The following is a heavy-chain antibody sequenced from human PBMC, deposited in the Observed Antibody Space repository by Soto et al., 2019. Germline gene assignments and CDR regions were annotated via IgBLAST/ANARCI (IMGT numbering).Heavy chain of an antibody. J-gene: IGHJ4*02. D-gene: IGHD3-3*01. CDR1: GVSFIGYY. CDR3: ARFGVHYDFWSGYYTPTYFDY. Sequence: SETLSLTCAVYGVSFIGYYWSWIRQPPGKGLEWIGEINHSGSTNYNPSLKSRVTISVDTSKNQFSLKLSSVTAADTAVYYCARFGVHYDFWSGYYTPTYFDYWGQGTLVTVSS. CDR2: INHSGST. V-gene: IGHV4-34*01.